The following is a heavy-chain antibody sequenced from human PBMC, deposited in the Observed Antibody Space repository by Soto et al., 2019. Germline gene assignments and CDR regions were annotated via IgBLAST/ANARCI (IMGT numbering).Heavy chain of an antibody. CDR1: GGSMNSEHYH. CDR2: IHYTGSV. Sequence: QVHLQESGPGLVRPSQTLSLTCTVSGGSMNSEHYHWTWIRQAPGKGLEWIGYIHYTGSVQYNPSLQSRVTMSVDTSKNVFSLNLSSVTAADTAVYFCVSEDDGGDRDYYGLDVWGQGTTVTVSS. D-gene: IGHD2-21*02. CDR3: VSEDDGGDRDYYGLDV. V-gene: IGHV4-30-4*01. J-gene: IGHJ6*02.